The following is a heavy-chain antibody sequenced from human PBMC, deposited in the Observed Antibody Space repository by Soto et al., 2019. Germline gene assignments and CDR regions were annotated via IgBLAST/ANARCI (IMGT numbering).Heavy chain of an antibody. CDR2: IYYSGST. J-gene: IGHJ4*02. CDR1: GGSISSYY. D-gene: IGHD1-26*01. CDR3: ASARGATPFDY. V-gene: IGHV4-59*08. Sequence: PSETLSLTCTVSGGSISSYYWSWIRQPPGKGLEWIGYIYYSGSTNCNPSLKSRVTISVDTSKNQFSLKLSSVTAADTAVYYCASARGATPFDYWGQGTLVTVSS.